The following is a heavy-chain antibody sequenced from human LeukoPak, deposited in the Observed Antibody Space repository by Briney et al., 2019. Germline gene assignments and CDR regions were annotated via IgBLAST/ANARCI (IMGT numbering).Heavy chain of an antibody. Sequence: ASVKVSCKTSGYTFTSYGTTWVRQAAGQGLEWMGWISAYSGNTNSAQKFQDRVTMTTDTSTSTAYMELRSLTSDDTAVYYCARGSRTTVLDYWGQGTLLTVSS. D-gene: IGHD4-17*01. CDR2: ISAYSGNT. CDR1: GYTFTSYG. CDR3: ARGSRTTVLDY. J-gene: IGHJ4*02. V-gene: IGHV1-18*01.